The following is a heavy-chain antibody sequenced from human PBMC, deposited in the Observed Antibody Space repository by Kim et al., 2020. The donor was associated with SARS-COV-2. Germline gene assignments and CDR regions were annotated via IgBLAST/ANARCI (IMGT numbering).Heavy chain of an antibody. Sequence: GGSLRLSCAASGFSFDDYAMHWVRQAPGKGLEWVPGISWNSGSIGNAGSVKGRFTISRDNAKNSLYSQMNSLRAEDTALYYGAKDGSSRISAAGVWFDS. CDR2: ISWNSGSI. CDR1: GFSFDDYA. V-gene: IGHV3-9*01. J-gene: IGHJ5*01. CDR3: AKDGSSRISAAGVWFDS. D-gene: IGHD6-13*01.